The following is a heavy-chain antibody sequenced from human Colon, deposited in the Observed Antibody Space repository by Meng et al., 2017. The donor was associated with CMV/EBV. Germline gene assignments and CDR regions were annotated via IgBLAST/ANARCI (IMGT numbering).Heavy chain of an antibody. CDR2: VSYSGDT. Sequence: AAVSSGGSYWRWVWQPPGKRLEWIGYVSYSGDTKYNPSLNSLVTMSLDTSTNQFSLKLSSVTAADTALYYCARRTTLSPHAYYFDYWGQGTLVTVSS. CDR3: ARRTTLSPHAYYFDY. J-gene: IGHJ4*02. D-gene: IGHD4-11*01. V-gene: IGHV4-61*08. CDR1: AAVSSGGSY.